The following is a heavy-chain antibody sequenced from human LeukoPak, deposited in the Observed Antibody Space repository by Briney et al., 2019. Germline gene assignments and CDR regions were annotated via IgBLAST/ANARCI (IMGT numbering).Heavy chain of an antibody. CDR1: GYTFTSYG. CDR3: ARDGPQSYYDILTEPETVGAFDY. J-gene: IGHJ4*02. Sequence: ASVKVSCKASGYTFTSYGISWVRQAPGQGLEWMGWISAYNSNTNYAQKLQGRVTMTTDTSTSTAYMELRSLRSDDTAVYYCARDGPQSYYDILTEPETVGAFDYWGQGTLVTVSS. D-gene: IGHD3-9*01. CDR2: ISAYNSNT. V-gene: IGHV1-18*01.